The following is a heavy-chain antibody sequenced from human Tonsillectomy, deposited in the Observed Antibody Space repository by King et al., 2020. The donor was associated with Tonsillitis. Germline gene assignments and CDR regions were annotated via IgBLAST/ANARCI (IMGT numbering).Heavy chain of an antibody. CDR3: ARDGGYCSGGSCRDALDI. CDR2: KNRDGSVE. CDR1: GFTFNSYW. J-gene: IGHJ3*02. Sequence: VQLVESGGGLVQPGGSLRHSCAASGFTFNSYWMHWVRQAPDTGLEWVANKNRDGSVEHYVDSVKGRFTIYRDNAKNSLYLQISSLRVEDTAVYYCARDGGYCSGGSCRDALDIWGQGTMVTVSS. D-gene: IGHD2-15*01. V-gene: IGHV3-7*03.